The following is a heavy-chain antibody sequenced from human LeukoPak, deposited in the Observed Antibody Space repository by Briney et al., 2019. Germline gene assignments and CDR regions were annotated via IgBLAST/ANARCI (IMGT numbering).Heavy chain of an antibody. V-gene: IGHV3-9*01. CDR2: ISWNSGSI. D-gene: IGHD3-22*01. Sequence: PGGFLRLSCAASGFTFDDYAMHWVRQAPGKGLEWVSGISWNSGSIGYADSVKGRFTISRDNAKNSLYLQMNSLRAEDTALYYCAKGYDSSGYRMGGVFDIWGQGTMVTVSS. J-gene: IGHJ3*02. CDR1: GFTFDDYA. CDR3: AKGYDSSGYRMGGVFDI.